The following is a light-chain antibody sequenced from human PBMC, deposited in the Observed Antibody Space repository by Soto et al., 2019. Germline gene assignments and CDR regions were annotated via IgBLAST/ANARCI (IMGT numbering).Light chain of an antibody. CDR1: QSISTY. Sequence: DIQMTQSPSSLSASVGDRVTITCRARQSISTYLNWYQQIPGKAPKLLIYAASTLQSGVTSRFSGGGSGTDFTLTISSLQPEDFATYFCQQGYSTPRTFGQGTKLEI. J-gene: IGKJ2*02. CDR3: QQGYSTPRT. CDR2: AAS. V-gene: IGKV1-39*01.